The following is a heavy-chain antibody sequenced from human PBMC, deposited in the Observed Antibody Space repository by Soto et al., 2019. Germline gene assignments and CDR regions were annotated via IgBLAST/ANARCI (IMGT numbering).Heavy chain of an antibody. CDR1: GYSFISYG. J-gene: IGHJ6*03. V-gene: IGHV1-3*01. Sequence: QVQFVQSGAEVKKPGASVKVSCKASGYSFISYGMHWVRQAPGQRLEWMGRINADNGNTKYSEKFQGRVTVTRDTSRSTVYMELSSLRSEDTAVYYCARVGGSTNYFKGYYMDVWGKGTTVTVSS. CDR3: ARVGGSTNYFKGYYMDV. CDR2: INADNGNT. D-gene: IGHD3-10*01.